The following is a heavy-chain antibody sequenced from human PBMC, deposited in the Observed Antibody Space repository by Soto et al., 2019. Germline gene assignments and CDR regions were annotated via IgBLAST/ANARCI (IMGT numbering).Heavy chain of an antibody. Sequence: GGSLRLSCAASGFTFSSYWMSWVRQAPGKGLEWVANIKQDGSEKYYVDSVKGRFTICRDNAKNSLYLQMNSLSAEATVVYYCARGTPAAHCYYYGMDVWGQGTTVTVSS. CDR2: IKQDGSEK. D-gene: IGHD6-25*01. J-gene: IGHJ6*02. CDR3: ARGTPAAHCYYYGMDV. V-gene: IGHV3-7*01. CDR1: GFTFSSYW.